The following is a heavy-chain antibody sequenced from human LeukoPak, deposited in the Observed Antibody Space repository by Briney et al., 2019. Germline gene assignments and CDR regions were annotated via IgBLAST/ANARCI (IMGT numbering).Heavy chain of an antibody. Sequence: PGGSLRLSCTASGFTFRSYTMNWVRQAPGKGLEWVSSISSASHYIYNADSVKGRFTISRDNTRNSLFLQMSSLRAEDTAVYYCARDPGDFALDWGQGTLVTVSS. CDR1: GFTFRSYT. CDR2: ISSASHYI. D-gene: IGHD7-27*01. CDR3: ARDPGDFALD. V-gene: IGHV3-21*01. J-gene: IGHJ4*02.